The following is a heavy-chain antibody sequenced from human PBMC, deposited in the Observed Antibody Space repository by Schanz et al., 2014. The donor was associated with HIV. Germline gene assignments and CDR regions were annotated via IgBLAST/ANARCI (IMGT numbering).Heavy chain of an antibody. Sequence: QVQLQESGPGLVKPSETLSLTCTVSGGSVSSGSYYWSWIRQPPGKGLEWIGYIYYSGSTNYNPSLKSRVTISVDTSKNQFSLKLSSVTAADTAVYYCVLFFFFFFFFFFFFGYFDYWGQGTLVTVSS. CDR2: IYYSGST. CDR1: GGSVSSGSYY. CDR3: VLFFFFFFFFFFFFGYFDY. V-gene: IGHV4-61*01. J-gene: IGHJ4*02. D-gene: IGHD3-3*01.